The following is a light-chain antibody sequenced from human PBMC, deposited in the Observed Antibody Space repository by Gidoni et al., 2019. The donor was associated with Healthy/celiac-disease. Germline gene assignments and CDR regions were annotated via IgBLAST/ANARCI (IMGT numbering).Light chain of an antibody. CDR3: QQRSNWRALT. CDR2: DAS. J-gene: IGKJ4*01. CDR1: QSVSSY. V-gene: IGKV3-11*01. Sequence: EIVLTQSPATLSLSPGERATLSCRASQSVSSYLAWYQQKPGQAPRLLIYDASNRATGIPARFSGSGSGTDFTITISSLEHEDFAVYYCQQRSNWRALTFGGGTKVEIK.